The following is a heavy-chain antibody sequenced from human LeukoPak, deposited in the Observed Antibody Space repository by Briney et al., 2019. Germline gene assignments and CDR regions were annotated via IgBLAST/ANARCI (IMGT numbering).Heavy chain of an antibody. CDR2: IRYDGNDK. V-gene: IGHV3-30*02. J-gene: IGHJ4*02. Sequence: SLXLSCVASGFTFNAFGMHWVRQAPGKXLEWVAFIRYDGNDKYYSGSVEGRFTISRDNPKNTLYLQMNSLRVEDTSFYYCVKRGATVRRTYFFDSWGQGALVTVSS. CDR1: GFTFNAFG. CDR3: VKRGATVRRTYFFDS. D-gene: IGHD1-26*01.